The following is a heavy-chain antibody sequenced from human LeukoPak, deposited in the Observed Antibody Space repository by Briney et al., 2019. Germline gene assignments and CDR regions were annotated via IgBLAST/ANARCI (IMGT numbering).Heavy chain of an antibody. D-gene: IGHD6-19*01. J-gene: IGHJ4*02. CDR3: ARDPRSGSVNFDY. CDR2: INSDGSST. V-gene: IGHV3-74*01. Sequence: PGGSLRLSCAASGFTFSSYWMHWVRQAPGKELVWVSRINSDGSSTSYADSVKGRFTISRDNAKNTLYLQMNSLRAEDTAVYYCARDPRSGSVNFDYWGQGTLVTVSS. CDR1: GFTFSSYW.